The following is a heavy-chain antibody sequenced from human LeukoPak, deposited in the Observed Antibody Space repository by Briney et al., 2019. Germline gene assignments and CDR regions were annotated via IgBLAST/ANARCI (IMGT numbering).Heavy chain of an antibody. V-gene: IGHV4-39*07. CDR3: ARVKLSLYYYMDV. Sequence: SETLSLTCTVSGGSISSSTYYWGWIRQPPGKGLEWIGSIYYSGSTYYNPSLKSRVTISVDTSKNQFSLKLSSVTAADTAVYYCARVKLSLYYYMDVWGKGTTVTVSS. CDR2: IYYSGST. J-gene: IGHJ6*03. CDR1: GGSISSSTYY. D-gene: IGHD1-7*01.